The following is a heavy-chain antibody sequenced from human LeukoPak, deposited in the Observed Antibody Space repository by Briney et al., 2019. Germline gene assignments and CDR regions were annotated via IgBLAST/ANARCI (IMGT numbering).Heavy chain of an antibody. D-gene: IGHD3-3*01. CDR1: AYTFTSLT. V-gene: IGHV1-3*03. CDR3: ARARYETRIWPKSRYDYYHYMDV. CDR2: INAGNGNT. Sequence: ASGKVSCKAAAYTFTSLTIHWVRQAPGQMLEWMGWINAGNGNTKYSQEFQDRVTITRDTSASTAYMELSSLRSEDMAVYYCARARYETRIWPKSRYDYYHYMDVWGKGTTVTVSS. J-gene: IGHJ6*03.